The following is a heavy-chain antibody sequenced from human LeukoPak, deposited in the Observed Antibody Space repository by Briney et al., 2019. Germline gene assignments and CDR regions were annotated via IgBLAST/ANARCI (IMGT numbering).Heavy chain of an antibody. CDR1: GGSFSGYY. CDR2: INHSGST. V-gene: IGHV4-34*01. CDR3: ATRPYGDYPFDI. Sequence: SETLSLTCAVYGGSFSGYYWSLIRQPPGKGLEWIGEINHSGSTNYNPSLKSRVTISVDTSKNQFSLKLSSVTAADTAVYYCATRPYGDYPFDIWGQGTMVTVSS. D-gene: IGHD4-17*01. J-gene: IGHJ3*02.